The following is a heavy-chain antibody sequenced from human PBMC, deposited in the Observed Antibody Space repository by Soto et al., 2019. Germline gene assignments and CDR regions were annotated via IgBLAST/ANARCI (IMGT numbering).Heavy chain of an antibody. CDR3: ARAYSGRLPRRADYYFAMDV. CDR1: GFTFSAYD. V-gene: IGHV3-13*05. J-gene: IGHJ6*02. Sequence: EVQLVESGGGVVQPGESLRLSCAASGFTFSAYDMHWVRQTTGKGLEWVSAIGAADDPYYLGSVKGRFTISRENAKNSLYLQMNGLRAEDTAVYYCARAYSGRLPRRADYYFAMDVWGQGTTVTVSS. CDR2: IGAADDP. D-gene: IGHD2-15*01.